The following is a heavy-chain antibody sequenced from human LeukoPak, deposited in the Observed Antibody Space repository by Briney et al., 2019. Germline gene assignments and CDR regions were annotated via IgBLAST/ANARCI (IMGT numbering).Heavy chain of an antibody. V-gene: IGHV3-21*01. CDR1: GFTFSSYS. D-gene: IGHD3-10*01. Sequence: PGGSLRLSCAASGFTFSSYSMNWVRQAPGKGLEWVESISSSSSYIYYADSVKGRFTISRDNAKNSLYLQMNSLRAEDTAVYYCASVDAMVRGVIVAFDIWGQGTMVTVSS. J-gene: IGHJ3*02. CDR3: ASVDAMVRGVIVAFDI. CDR2: ISSSSSYI.